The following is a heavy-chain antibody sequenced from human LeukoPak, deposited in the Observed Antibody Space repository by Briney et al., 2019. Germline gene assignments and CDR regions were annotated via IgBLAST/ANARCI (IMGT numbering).Heavy chain of an antibody. CDR2: IYSGGST. Sequence: GGSLRLSCAASGFTFSSYAMSWVRQAPGKGLEWVSVIYSGGSTYYADSVKGRFTISRDNSKNTLYLQMNSLRAEDTAVYYCARDGTAAGLYFDLWGQGTLVTVSS. V-gene: IGHV3-53*01. J-gene: IGHJ4*01. D-gene: IGHD6-13*01. CDR1: GFTFSSYA. CDR3: ARDGTAAGLYFDL.